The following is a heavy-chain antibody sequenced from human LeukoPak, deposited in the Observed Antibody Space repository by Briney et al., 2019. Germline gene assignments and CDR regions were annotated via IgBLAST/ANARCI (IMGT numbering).Heavy chain of an antibody. J-gene: IGHJ4*02. CDR3: AKDGVGPLNDILTGYRALDY. D-gene: IGHD3-9*01. CDR1: GFTFSSYA. CDR2: ISGSGGST. Sequence: GGSLRLSCAASGFTFSSYAMSWVRQAPGKGLEWVSAISGSGGSTYYADSVKGRFTISRDNSKNTLYLQMNSLRAEDTAVYYCAKDGVGPLNDILTGYRALDYWGQGTLVTVSS. V-gene: IGHV3-23*01.